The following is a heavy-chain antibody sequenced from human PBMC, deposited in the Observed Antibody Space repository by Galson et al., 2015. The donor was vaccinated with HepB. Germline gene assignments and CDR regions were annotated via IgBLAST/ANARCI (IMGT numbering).Heavy chain of an antibody. D-gene: IGHD2-15*01. CDR2: LYGGGTT. CDR3: ARHLRTSLLAFGP. CDR1: GFSVNNYY. V-gene: IGHV3-53*01. Sequence: SLRLSCAVSGFSVNNYYMSWVRQAPGKGPEWVSILYGGGTTYYADSVKGRFTISRDNSKNTLYLRISSLRAEDTAVYFCARHLRTSLLAFGPWGQGTMVAVSS. J-gene: IGHJ3*01.